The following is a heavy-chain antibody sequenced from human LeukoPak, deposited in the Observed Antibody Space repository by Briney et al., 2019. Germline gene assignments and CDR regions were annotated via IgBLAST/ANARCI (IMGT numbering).Heavy chain of an antibody. Sequence: PSETLSLTCTVSGGSISSSSYYWGWIRQPPGKGLEWIGSIYYSGSTYYNPSLKSRVTISVDTSKNQFSLKLSSVTAADTAVYYCARGARYYYDSSEYWGQGTLVTVSS. V-gene: IGHV4-39*07. CDR1: GGSISSSSYY. J-gene: IGHJ4*02. D-gene: IGHD3-22*01. CDR2: IYYSGST. CDR3: ARGARYYYDSSEY.